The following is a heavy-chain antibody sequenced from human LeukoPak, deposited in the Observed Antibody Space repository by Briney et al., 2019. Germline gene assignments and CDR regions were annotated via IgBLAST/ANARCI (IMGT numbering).Heavy chain of an antibody. CDR3: ARALNYYYYMDV. CDR2: ISGSGDTT. J-gene: IGHJ6*03. CDR1: GFTFSSFA. Sequence: PGGSLRLSCAASGFTFSSFAMNWVRQAPGKGLEWVSIISGSGDTTHYTDSVKGRFTVSRDNSKNTLYLQMNSLRAEDTAVYYCARALNYYYYMDVWGKGTTVTISS. V-gene: IGHV3-23*01.